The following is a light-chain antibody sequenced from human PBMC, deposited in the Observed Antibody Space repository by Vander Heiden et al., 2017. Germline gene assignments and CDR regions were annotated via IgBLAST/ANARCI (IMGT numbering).Light chain of an antibody. Sequence: SQLTQSPSTLSASVGDRVTITCRASQSISSWLAWYQQKPGKAPKLLIYKASSLESGVPSRFSGSGSGTEFTLTISSLQPDDFATYYCQQYNSYPLTFGGGTKVEIK. V-gene: IGKV1-5*03. CDR3: QQYNSYPLT. CDR2: KAS. J-gene: IGKJ4*01. CDR1: QSISSW.